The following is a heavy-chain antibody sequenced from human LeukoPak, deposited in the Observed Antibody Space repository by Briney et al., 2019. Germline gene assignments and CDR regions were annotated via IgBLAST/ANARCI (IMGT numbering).Heavy chain of an antibody. J-gene: IGHJ4*02. CDR1: GFTFSSYA. CDR3: ARDVGRGGYGYFDY. D-gene: IGHD5-12*01. Sequence: GGSLRLSCAASGFTFSSYAMRWVRQAPGKGLEWVAVISYDGSNKYYADSVKGRFTISRDNSKNTLYLQMNSLRAEDTAVYYCARDVGRGGYGYFDYWGQGTLVTVSS. CDR2: ISYDGSNK. V-gene: IGHV3-30-3*01.